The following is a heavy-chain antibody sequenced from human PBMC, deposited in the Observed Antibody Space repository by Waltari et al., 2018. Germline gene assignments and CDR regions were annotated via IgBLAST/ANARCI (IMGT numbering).Heavy chain of an antibody. D-gene: IGHD1-26*01. J-gene: IGHJ4*02. CDR3: ARGSSARVGATSHYFDY. Sequence: QVQLQESGPGLVKPSQTLSLTCTVSGGSIRSGGYYWSWIRQHPGKGLEWIGSIYYSGSNYFNPVPQSRVNISVDKSKDQFVLKVSSVTAPDTGVEFRARGSSARVGATSHYFDYWGQGTLVTVSS. V-gene: IGHV4-31*03. CDR2: IYYSGSN. CDR1: GGSIRSGGYY.